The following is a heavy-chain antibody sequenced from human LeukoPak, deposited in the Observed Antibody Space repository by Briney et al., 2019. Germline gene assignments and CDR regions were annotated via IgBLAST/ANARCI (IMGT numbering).Heavy chain of an antibody. J-gene: IGHJ4*02. Sequence: GGSLRLSCEASGFTFHDSYMTWIRQAPGKGLEWVSFISNSGDSIYYADSVKGRFITSRDNAKSSLYLQMNSLRAEDTALYYCGRGHWGLDYWGQGALVTISS. CDR3: GRGHWGLDY. V-gene: IGHV3-11*04. CDR1: GFTFHDSY. D-gene: IGHD7-27*01. CDR2: ISNSGDSI.